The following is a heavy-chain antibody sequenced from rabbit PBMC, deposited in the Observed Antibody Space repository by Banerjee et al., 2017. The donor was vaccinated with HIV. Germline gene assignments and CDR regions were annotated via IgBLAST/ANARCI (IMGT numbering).Heavy chain of an antibody. Sequence: QSLEESGGDLVKPGASLTLTCTASGFSLSSSYYMCWVRQAPGKGLEWIACINAGSSGNPYVASWAKGRFTISKTSSTTVTLQMTSLTAADTATYFCARHVTGTSGWNLALWGPGTLVTVS. CDR2: INAGSSGNP. CDR3: ARHVTGTSGWNLAL. D-gene: IGHD1-1*01. V-gene: IGHV1S40*01. CDR1: GFSLSSSYY. J-gene: IGHJ4*01.